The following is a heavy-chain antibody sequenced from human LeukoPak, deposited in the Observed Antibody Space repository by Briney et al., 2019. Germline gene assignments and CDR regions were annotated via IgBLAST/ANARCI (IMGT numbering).Heavy chain of an antibody. Sequence: ASVKVSCKVSGNTLVALSMHWVRQAPGKGLEWMGGFDPEDGEAIYAQKFQGRVTLTEDTSADTAYMELSSLRSEDTAAYYCATSHLVGGTWFDFDYWGQGTLVTVPS. D-gene: IGHD1-26*01. CDR3: ATSHLVGGTWFDFDY. CDR1: GNTLVALS. V-gene: IGHV1-24*01. CDR2: FDPEDGEA. J-gene: IGHJ4*02.